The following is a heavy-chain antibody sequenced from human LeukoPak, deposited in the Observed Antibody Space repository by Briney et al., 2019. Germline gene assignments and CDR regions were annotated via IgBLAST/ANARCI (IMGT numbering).Heavy chain of an antibody. D-gene: IGHD3-22*01. CDR3: ATHYYDSSGYYIDY. J-gene: IGHJ4*02. Sequence: ASVKVSCKVSGYTLTELSMHWVRQAPGKGLEWMGGFDPEDGETIYAQKFQGRVTMTEDTSTDTAYMELSSLRSEDTAVYYCATHYYDSSGYYIDYRGQGTLVTVSS. CDR1: GYTLTELS. V-gene: IGHV1-24*01. CDR2: FDPEDGET.